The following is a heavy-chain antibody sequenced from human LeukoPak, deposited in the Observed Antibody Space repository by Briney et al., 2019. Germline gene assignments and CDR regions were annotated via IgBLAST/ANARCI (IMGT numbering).Heavy chain of an antibody. J-gene: IGHJ4*02. D-gene: IGHD6-19*01. CDR3: ARDGEAVAGTTFDY. CDR2: ISSSSSYI. CDR1: GFTFCSYS. Sequence: GGALRLSCAASGFTFCSYSMNWVRQAPGKVLELVSSISSSSSYIYYADSVKGRFTSSRDNAQNPLHLQMNRLRAEDTAVYYCARDGEAVAGTTFDYWGQGTLVTVSS. V-gene: IGHV3-21*01.